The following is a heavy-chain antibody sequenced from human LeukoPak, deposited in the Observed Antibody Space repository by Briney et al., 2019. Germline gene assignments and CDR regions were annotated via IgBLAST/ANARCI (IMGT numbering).Heavy chain of an antibody. V-gene: IGHV1-8*01. CDR1: GYTFTSYD. J-gene: IGHJ4*02. CDR3: ARSIETLTYSSSWYFPVDY. CDR2: MNPNSGNT. Sequence: ASVKVSCKASGYTFTSYDINRVRQATGQGLEWMGWMNPNSGNTGYAQKFQGRVTMTRNTSISTAYMELSSLRSEDTAVYYCARSIETLTYSSSWYFPVDYWGQGTLATVSS. D-gene: IGHD6-13*01.